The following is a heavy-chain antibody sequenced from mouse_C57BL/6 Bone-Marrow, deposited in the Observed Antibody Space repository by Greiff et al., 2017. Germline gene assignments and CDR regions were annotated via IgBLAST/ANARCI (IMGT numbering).Heavy chain of an antibody. V-gene: IGHV1-64*01. CDR1: GYTFTSYW. J-gene: IGHJ1*03. CDR2: IHPNSGST. Sequence: QVQLQQPGAELVKPGASVKLSCKASGYTFTSYWMHWVKQRPGQGLEWIGMIHPNSGSTNYNEKFKSKATLTVDKSSSTAYMQLSSLTSEDSAVEYCARSGGSSYRYFDVWGTGTTVTVSS. CDR3: ARSGGSSYRYFDV. D-gene: IGHD1-1*01.